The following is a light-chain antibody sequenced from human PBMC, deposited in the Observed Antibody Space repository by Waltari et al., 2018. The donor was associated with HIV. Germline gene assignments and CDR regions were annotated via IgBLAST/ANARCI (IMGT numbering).Light chain of an antibody. J-gene: IGKJ4*02. CDR2: NVY. CDR3: MQATQFPRT. V-gene: IGKV2-24*01. Sequence: VLTQSPVSSPVALGQPASISCKSRASLEHGDGSVYLRWLHHRPGQPPSLLLYNVYKRFSGIPDRFSGSGSGTEFTLKISMVEPEDVGVYYCMQATQFPRTLGPGTTVEI. CDR1: ASLEHGDGSVY.